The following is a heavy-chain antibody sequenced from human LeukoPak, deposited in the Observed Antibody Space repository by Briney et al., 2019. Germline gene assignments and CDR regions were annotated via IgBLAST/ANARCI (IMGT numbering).Heavy chain of an antibody. J-gene: IGHJ4*02. CDR1: GYTFTSYY. CDR2: INPSGGST. CDR3: AASIEMATMFDY. V-gene: IGHV1-46*01. Sequence: GASVKVSCKASGYTFTSYYMHWVRQAPGQGLEWMGIINPSGGSTSYAQKFQGRVTMTRDTSTSTVYMELSSLRSEDTAVYYCAASIEMATMFDYWGQGTLVTVSS. D-gene: IGHD5-24*01.